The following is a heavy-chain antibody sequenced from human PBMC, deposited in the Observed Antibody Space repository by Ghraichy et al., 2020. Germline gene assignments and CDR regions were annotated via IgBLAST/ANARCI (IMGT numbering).Heavy chain of an antibody. V-gene: IGHV3-74*01. CDR2: IHPDGSDT. Sequence: GGSRRLSCAVSGFTLSSHWMHWVRQAPGKGLVWVSRIHPDGSDTTYADSVKGRFTISRDNAENMVYLQMNSLRAEDAAVYYCVRDRTVAGTGPHFDYWGQGTLVTVSS. J-gene: IGHJ4*02. CDR3: VRDRTVAGTGPHFDY. CDR1: GFTLSSHW. D-gene: IGHD6-13*01.